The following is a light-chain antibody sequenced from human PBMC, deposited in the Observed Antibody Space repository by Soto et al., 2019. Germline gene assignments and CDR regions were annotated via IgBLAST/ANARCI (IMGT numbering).Light chain of an antibody. V-gene: IGKV1-5*03. CDR1: QSISSW. J-gene: IGKJ1*01. Sequence: IHMTHSAAILSASVLYRVTITFRASQSISSWLAWYQQKPGKAPNLLIHKASHLESGVPSRFSGSGSGTEFTLTISSLQPGDFATYYCQQYNSYSWKFGQGTKV. CDR2: KAS. CDR3: QQYNSYSWK.